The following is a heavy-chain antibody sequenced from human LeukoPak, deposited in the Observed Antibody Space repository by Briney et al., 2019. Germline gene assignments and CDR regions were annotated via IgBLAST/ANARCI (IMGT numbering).Heavy chain of an antibody. Sequence: GGSLRLSCSASGFTFSSHWMTWVRQAPGKGLEWVANIKEDGSEKYYVDSVRGRFTISRDNAKNSLYLQMNSLGAADTAVYYCARETWSGSYFDYWGQGTLVTVS. V-gene: IGHV3-7*01. CDR1: GFTFSSHW. CDR2: IKEDGSEK. D-gene: IGHD1-26*01. J-gene: IGHJ4*02. CDR3: ARETWSGSYFDY.